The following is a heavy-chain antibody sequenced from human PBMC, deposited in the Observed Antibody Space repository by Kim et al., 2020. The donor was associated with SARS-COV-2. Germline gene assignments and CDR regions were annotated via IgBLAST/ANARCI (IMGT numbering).Heavy chain of an antibody. V-gene: IGHV4-34*01. Sequence: TYNPSLKSRVTISVDTAKNQFSLKLSSVTAADTAVYYCARHSRSGRKFDYWGQGTLVTVSS. J-gene: IGHJ4*02. D-gene: IGHD3-3*01. CDR3: ARHSRSGRKFDY.